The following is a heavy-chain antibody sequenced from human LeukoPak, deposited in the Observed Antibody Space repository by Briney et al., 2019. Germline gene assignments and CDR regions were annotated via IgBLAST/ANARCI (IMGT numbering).Heavy chain of an antibody. V-gene: IGHV4-59*11. J-gene: IGHJ5*02. CDR1: GGSISSHS. Sequence: SETLSLTCTVSGGSISSHSWNWIRQPPGKGLEWIAYIYDSGSTNYNPALKSRVTISADTSKNQFSLKLSSVTAADTAVYYCARRIIVLMVYASVTAWFDPWGQGTLVTVSS. CDR3: ARRIIVLMVYASVTAWFDP. D-gene: IGHD2-8*01. CDR2: IYDSGST.